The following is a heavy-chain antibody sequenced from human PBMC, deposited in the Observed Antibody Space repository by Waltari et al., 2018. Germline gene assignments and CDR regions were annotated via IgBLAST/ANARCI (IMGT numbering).Heavy chain of an antibody. Sequence: QLQLQESGPGLVKPSETLSLTCTVSGGSIRSSSYYWGWIRQPPRKGLEWIGSIYYSGSTYYNPSLKSRVTISVDTSKNQFSLKLSSVTAADTAVYYCARHSYCSSTSCYLRRGWFDPWGQGTLVTVSS. J-gene: IGHJ5*02. CDR3: ARHSYCSSTSCYLRRGWFDP. CDR1: GGSIRSSSYY. CDR2: IYYSGST. D-gene: IGHD2-2*01. V-gene: IGHV4-39*01.